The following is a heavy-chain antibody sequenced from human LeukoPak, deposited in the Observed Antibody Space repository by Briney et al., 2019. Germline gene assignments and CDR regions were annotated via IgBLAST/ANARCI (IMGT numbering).Heavy chain of an antibody. D-gene: IGHD2-2*02. CDR2: INPNSGGT. CDR1: GYTFTGYY. CDR3: ARDWAEGVVVPPAIHY. J-gene: IGHJ4*02. V-gene: IGHV1-2*02. Sequence: ASVKVSYKASGYTFTGYYMHWVRQAPGQGLEWMGWINPNSGGTNYAQKFQGRVTMTRDTSISTAYMELSRLRSDDTAVYYCARDWAEGVVVPPAIHYRRQGTLVTVSS.